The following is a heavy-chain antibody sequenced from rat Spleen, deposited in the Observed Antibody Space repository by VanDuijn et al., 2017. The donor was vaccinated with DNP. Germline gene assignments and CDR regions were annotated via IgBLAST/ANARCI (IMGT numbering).Heavy chain of an antibody. CDR1: GFSLTGYS. V-gene: IGHV2-15*01. Sequence: QVQLTESGPGLVQPSETLSLTCAVSGFSLTGYSVFWVRQPPGKGLEWIAAIWSGGCTDDDSALKSRLSISRDTSKSQVLLKMNSLQTEDTAMYFCARYYSGDYWYFDFWGPGTMVTVSS. D-gene: IGHD1-1*01. CDR2: IWSGGCT. CDR3: ARYYSGDYWYFDF. J-gene: IGHJ1*01.